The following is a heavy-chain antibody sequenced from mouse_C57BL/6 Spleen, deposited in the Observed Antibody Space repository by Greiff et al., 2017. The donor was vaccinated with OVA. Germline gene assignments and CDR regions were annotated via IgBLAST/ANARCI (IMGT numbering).Heavy chain of an antibody. CDR1: GYTFTSYW. CDR2: INPSSGYT. D-gene: IGHD1-1*01. J-gene: IGHJ1*03. V-gene: IGHV1-7*01. Sequence: VQLQQSGAELAKPGASVKLSCKASGYTFTSYWMHWVKQRPGQGLEWIGYINPSSGYTKYNQKFKDKATLTADKSSSTAYMQLSSLTYEDAAVYYCARCSSPWYFDVWGTGTTVTVSS. CDR3: ARCSSPWYFDV.